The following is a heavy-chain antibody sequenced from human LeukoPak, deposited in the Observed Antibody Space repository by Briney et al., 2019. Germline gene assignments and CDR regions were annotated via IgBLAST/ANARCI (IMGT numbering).Heavy chain of an antibody. D-gene: IGHD2-15*01. J-gene: IGHJ4*02. CDR2: ISGSGGNT. Sequence: PGGSLRLSCAASGFSFSSYAMSWVRQAPGKGLEWVSSISGSGGNTDYADSVKGRFTISRDNSKNTLSLQMNSLRADDTAIYYCAKDGGNLVVVVAALHYWGQGTMVTVSS. CDR1: GFSFSSYA. CDR3: AKDGGNLVVVVAALHY. V-gene: IGHV3-23*01.